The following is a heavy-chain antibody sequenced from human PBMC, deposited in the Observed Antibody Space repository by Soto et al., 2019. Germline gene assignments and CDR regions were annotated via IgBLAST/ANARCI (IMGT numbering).Heavy chain of an antibody. CDR1: GGSFSAYY. CDR3: ARVYVWNCISTSCPFDY. V-gene: IGHV4-34*01. Sequence: PWETLSLTCAASGGSFSAYYWSWIRQPPGRGLEWIGEINHNGNSNYNPSLESRVTISVDTSKNQFSLKLSSVTAADTAVYYCARVYVWNCISTSCPFDYWGQGTLVTVSS. CDR2: INHNGNS. J-gene: IGHJ4*02. D-gene: IGHD2-2*01.